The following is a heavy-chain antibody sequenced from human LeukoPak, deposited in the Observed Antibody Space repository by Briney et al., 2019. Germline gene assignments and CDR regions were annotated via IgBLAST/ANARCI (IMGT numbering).Heavy chain of an antibody. CDR2: IIHSGIN. Sequence: SENLSLNCAVYGGSCSGYYWSWIRQRPGKGREWGGAIIHSGINNYNTSLTRLATISVDTSKTQFSVKLSSVTAADTAVYYCARGLTRKYDFWSGYPKAHYFAYWGQGTLVTVSS. CDR1: GGSCSGYY. J-gene: IGHJ4*02. D-gene: IGHD3-3*01. V-gene: IGHV4-34*01. CDR3: ARGLTRKYDFWSGYPKAHYFAY.